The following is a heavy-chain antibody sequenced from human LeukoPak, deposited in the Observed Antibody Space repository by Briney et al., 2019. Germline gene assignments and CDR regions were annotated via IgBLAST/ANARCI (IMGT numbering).Heavy chain of an antibody. J-gene: IGHJ3*02. D-gene: IGHD6-6*01. CDR1: AFTFSSHA. Sequence: GGSLRLSCSASAFTFSSHAMHWVRQAPGKGLEYVSVISSSGGSTYYADSVKGRFTISRDNSKNTLYLQMTGLSAEDTAVYYCASRPPGGRAFDIWGQGTMVIVSS. V-gene: IGHV3-64*04. CDR2: ISSSGGST. CDR3: ASRPPGGRAFDI.